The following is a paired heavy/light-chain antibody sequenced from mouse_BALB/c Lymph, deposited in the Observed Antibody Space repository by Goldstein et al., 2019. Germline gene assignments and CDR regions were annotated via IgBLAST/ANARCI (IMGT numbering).Light chain of an antibody. Sequence: EIVLTQSPALMAASPGEKVTITCSVSSSISSSNLHWYQQKSETSPKPWIYGTSNLASGVPVRFSGSGSGTSYSLTISSMEAEDAATYYCQQWSSYPYTFGGGTKLEIK. CDR2: GTS. CDR3: QQWSSYPYT. CDR1: SSISSSN. J-gene: IGKJ2*01. V-gene: IGKV4-53*01.
Heavy chain of an antibody. D-gene: IGHD2-10*02. CDR3: TREGGYGNRYYFDY. V-gene: IGHV5-6-4*01. CDR1: GFTFSSYT. CDR2: ISSGGSYT. J-gene: IGHJ2*01. Sequence: DVKLVESGGGLVKPGGSLKLSCAASGFTFSSYTMSWVRQTPEKRLEWVATISSGGSYTYYPDSVKGRFTISRDNAKNTLYLQMSSLKSEDTAMYYCTREGGYGNRYYFDYWGQGTTLTVSS.